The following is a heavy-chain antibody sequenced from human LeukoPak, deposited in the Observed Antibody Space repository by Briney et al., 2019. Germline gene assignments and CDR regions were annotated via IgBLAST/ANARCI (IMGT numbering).Heavy chain of an antibody. V-gene: IGHV1-18*01. CDR2: ISAYNCHT. J-gene: IGHJ4*02. D-gene: IGHD3-9*01. Sequence: GASVTVSCKASGYTFTSYGFSWVRQAPGHGLEGMGWISAYNCHTNYAQKLQGRVTMTTDTSTSTAYMELRSLRSDDTAVYYCARDMQNYDILTGALDYGGQGTLVTV. CDR3: ARDMQNYDILTGALDY. CDR1: GYTFTSYG.